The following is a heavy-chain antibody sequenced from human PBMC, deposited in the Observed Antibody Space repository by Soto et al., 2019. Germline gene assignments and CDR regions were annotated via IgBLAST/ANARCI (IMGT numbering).Heavy chain of an antibody. V-gene: IGHV3-7*03. CDR2: IKQDGSEK. CDR1: GFTFSSYW. Sequence: EVQLVESGGGLVQPGGSLRLSCAASGFTFSSYWMSWVRQAPGKGLEWVANIKQDGSEKYYVDSVKGRFTISRDNAKNSLYLQMNSLRAEDTAVYYCARDPPIAAAGYYGMDVWGQGTTVTVSS. J-gene: IGHJ6*02. D-gene: IGHD6-13*01. CDR3: ARDPPIAAAGYYGMDV.